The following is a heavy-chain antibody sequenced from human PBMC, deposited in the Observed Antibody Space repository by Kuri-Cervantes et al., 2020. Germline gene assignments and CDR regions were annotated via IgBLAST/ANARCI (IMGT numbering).Heavy chain of an antibody. J-gene: IGHJ4*02. CDR2: ISAYNGNT. CDR3: ARGAQRYYYDSSGYKDY. D-gene: IGHD3-22*01. V-gene: IGHV1-18*01. CDR1: GYTFTSYG. Sequence: ASVKVSCKASGYTFTSYGISWVRQAPGQGLEWMGWISAYNGNTNYAQKLQGRVTMTRDTSTSTVYMELSSLRSEDTAVYYCARGAQRYYYDSSGYKDYWGQGTLVTVSS.